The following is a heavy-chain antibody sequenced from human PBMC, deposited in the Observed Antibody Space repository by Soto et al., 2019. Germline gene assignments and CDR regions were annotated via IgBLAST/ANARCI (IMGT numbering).Heavy chain of an antibody. Sequence: EVQLVESGGGLVQPGGSLRLSCAASGFTFSSYTMNWVRQAPGKGLEWVSYISSSSTTIYYADSVKGRFTISRDNATNSLYLQMNSLRDEDTAVFYCARAGVRGSGSYWGNYYYYGMDVWGQGTTVTVSS. V-gene: IGHV3-48*02. D-gene: IGHD3-10*01. J-gene: IGHJ6*02. CDR1: GFTFSSYT. CDR2: ISSSSTTI. CDR3: ARAGVRGSGSYWGNYYYYGMDV.